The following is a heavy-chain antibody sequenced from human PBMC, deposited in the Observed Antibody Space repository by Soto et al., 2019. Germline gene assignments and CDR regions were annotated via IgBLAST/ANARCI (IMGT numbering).Heavy chain of an antibody. J-gene: IGHJ4*02. V-gene: IGHV4-39*01. CDR3: ARQRRYNWNYIDY. CDR1: GGSISSSSYY. D-gene: IGHD1-20*01. CDR2: IYYSGST. Sequence: QLQLQESGPGLVKPSETLSLTCTVSGGSISSSSYYWGWIRQPPGKGLEWIGSIYYSGSTYYNPSLKSRVTISVDTSKHQCSLKLSSVTAADTAVYYCARQRRYNWNYIDYWGQGTLVTVSS.